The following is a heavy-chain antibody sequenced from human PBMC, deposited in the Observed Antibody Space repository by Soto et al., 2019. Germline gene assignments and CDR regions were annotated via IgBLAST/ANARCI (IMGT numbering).Heavy chain of an antibody. D-gene: IGHD3-3*01. V-gene: IGHV3-23*01. CDR1: GFTFSSYA. Sequence: GGSLRLSCAASGFTFSSYAMSWVRQAPGKGLEWVSAISGSGGSTYYADSVKGRFTISRDNSKNTLYLQMNSLRAEDTAVYYCAYGRVVSIYYYYGMDVWGQGTTVTVSS. CDR2: ISGSGGST. J-gene: IGHJ6*02. CDR3: AYGRVVSIYYYYGMDV.